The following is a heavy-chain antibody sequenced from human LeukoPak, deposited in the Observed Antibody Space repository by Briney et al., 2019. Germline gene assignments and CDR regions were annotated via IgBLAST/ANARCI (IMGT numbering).Heavy chain of an antibody. CDR2: ISAYNGNT. D-gene: IGHD2-21*02. CDR3: ARGVAYCGGDCQFDY. V-gene: IGHV1-18*01. Sequence: ASVKVSCKASGYTFTSYGISWVRQAPGQGLELMGWISAYNGNTNYAQNLQGRVTMTTDTSTSTAYMELSSLRSEDTAVYYCARGVAYCGGDCQFDYWGQGTLVTVSS. J-gene: IGHJ4*02. CDR1: GYTFTSYG.